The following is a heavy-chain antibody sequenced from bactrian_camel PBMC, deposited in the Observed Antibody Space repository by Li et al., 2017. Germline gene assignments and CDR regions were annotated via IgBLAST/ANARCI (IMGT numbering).Heavy chain of an antibody. CDR1: GGDCKG. CDR2: NCAGDGRT. CDR3: VREAGNDFGY. Sequence: QVQLVESGGGSTQAGGSMILSCTTGGDCKGWFRQAPGQEREGVAVNCAGDGRTWYAESVKGRFTISRDNAKNTIYLQMNSLKPDDTAVYYCVREAGNDFGYWGQGTQVTVS. J-gene: IGHJ6*01. V-gene: IGHV3S63*01.